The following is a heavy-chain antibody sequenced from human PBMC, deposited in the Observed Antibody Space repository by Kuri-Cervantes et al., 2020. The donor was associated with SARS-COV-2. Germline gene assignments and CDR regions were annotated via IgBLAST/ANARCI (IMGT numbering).Heavy chain of an antibody. CDR3: AKDLGGYVGY. V-gene: IGHV3-30*18. Sequence: GESLKISCAASGFTFSSYDMHWVRQAPGKGLEWVAVISYDGSNKYYADSVKGRFTISRDNSKNTLYLQMNSLRAEDTAVYYCAKDLGGYVGYWGQGTLVTVSS. CDR1: GFTFSSYD. D-gene: IGHD3-22*01. J-gene: IGHJ4*02. CDR2: ISYDGSNK.